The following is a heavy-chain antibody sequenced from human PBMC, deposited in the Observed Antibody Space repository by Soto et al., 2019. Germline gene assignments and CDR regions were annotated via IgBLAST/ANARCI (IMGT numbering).Heavy chain of an antibody. CDR1: GGSISSYY. D-gene: IGHD5-18*01. V-gene: IGHV4-59*01. CDR2: IYYSGST. J-gene: IGHJ6*02. Sequence: QVQLQESGPGLVKPSETLSLTCTVSGGSISSYYWSWIRQPPGKGLEWIGYIYYSGSTNYNPSLKSRVPRSVDTSKNQFSLKLSSVTAADTAVYYCARDKVEMGLYSYGYYYYGMDVWGQGTTVTVSS. CDR3: ARDKVEMGLYSYGYYYYGMDV.